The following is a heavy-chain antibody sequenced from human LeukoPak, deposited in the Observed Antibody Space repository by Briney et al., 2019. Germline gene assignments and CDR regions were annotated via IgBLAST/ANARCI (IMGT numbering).Heavy chain of an antibody. J-gene: IGHJ6*03. CDR1: GGSISSSSYY. CDR3: ARVTPIYYDILTGYRQSYYYYYMDV. Sequence: SETLSLTCTVSGGSISSSSYYWGWIRQPPGKGLEWIGSIYYSGSTYYNPSLKSRVTISVDTSKNQFSLKLSSVTAADTAVYYCARVTPIYYDILTGYRQSYYYYYMDVWGKGTTVTISS. CDR2: IYYSGST. D-gene: IGHD3-9*01. V-gene: IGHV4-39*07.